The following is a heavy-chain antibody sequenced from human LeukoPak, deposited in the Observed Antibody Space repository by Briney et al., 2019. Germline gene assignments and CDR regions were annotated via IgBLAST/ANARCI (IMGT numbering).Heavy chain of an antibody. J-gene: IGHJ4*02. CDR3: ARLRRYCSGGSCYHYYFDY. Sequence: ASVKVSCKASGYTFTSYDINWVRQATGQGLEWMGWMNPNSGNTGYAQKFQGRVTMTRNTSISTAYTELSSLRSEDTAVYYCARLRRYCSGGSCYHYYFDYWGQGTLVTVSS. V-gene: IGHV1-8*01. CDR2: MNPNSGNT. D-gene: IGHD2-15*01. CDR1: GYTFTSYD.